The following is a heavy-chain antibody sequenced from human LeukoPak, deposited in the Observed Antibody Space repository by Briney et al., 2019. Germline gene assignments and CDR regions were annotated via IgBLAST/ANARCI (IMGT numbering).Heavy chain of an antibody. CDR2: IKQDGSEK. CDR1: GFTFSSYW. D-gene: IGHD3-22*01. Sequence: GGSLRLSCAASGFTFSSYWMSWVRQAPGKGLEWVANIKQDGSEKYYVDSVKGRFTISRDNAKNSLYLQMNSLRAEDTAVYYCAREVGTTMIVVVLPTTNWFDPWGQGTLVTVSS. J-gene: IGHJ5*02. V-gene: IGHV3-7*01. CDR3: AREVGTTMIVVVLPTTNWFDP.